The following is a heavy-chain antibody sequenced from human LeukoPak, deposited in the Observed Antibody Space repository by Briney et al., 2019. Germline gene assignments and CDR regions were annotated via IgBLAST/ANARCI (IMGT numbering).Heavy chain of an antibody. D-gene: IGHD3-10*01. Sequence: SETLSLTCAVYVGSFSGYYWSWIRQPPGKGLEWIGEIKQSGSTNYNPSLKSRVTISVDTSKNQSSLKLSSVTAADTAVYYCARGSGPMVRDWGQGTLVTVSS. CDR1: VGSFSGYY. J-gene: IGHJ4*02. CDR3: ARGSGPMVRD. V-gene: IGHV4-34*01. CDR2: IKQSGST.